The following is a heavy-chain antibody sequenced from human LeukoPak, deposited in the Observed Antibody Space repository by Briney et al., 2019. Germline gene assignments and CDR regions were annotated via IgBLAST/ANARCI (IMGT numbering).Heavy chain of an antibody. J-gene: IGHJ6*03. D-gene: IGHD2-2*01. Sequence: SETLSLTCAVYGGSFSGYYWSWVRQPPGKGLEWIGEINHSGSTNYNPSLKSRVTISVDTSTNQFSLKLSSVTAADTAVYYCARRVVVPAYCYMDVWGKGTTVTISS. CDR1: GGSFSGYY. CDR2: INHSGST. V-gene: IGHV4-34*01. CDR3: ARRVVVPAYCYMDV.